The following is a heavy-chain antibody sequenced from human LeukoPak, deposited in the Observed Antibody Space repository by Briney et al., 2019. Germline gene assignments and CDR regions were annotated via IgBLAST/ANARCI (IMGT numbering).Heavy chain of an antibody. J-gene: IGHJ3*01. D-gene: IGHD3-10*01. Sequence: GGSLRLSCAASGFTFSRYAMSWVRQAPGKGLEWVSAVSGSGGSTYYVDSVKGLFAISRGNSRNTLYLQMNSLRAEDTAVYYCAKRMIRGVNHDAFDLWGQGTMVTVSS. V-gene: IGHV3-23*01. CDR1: GFTFSRYA. CDR3: AKRMIRGVNHDAFDL. CDR2: VSGSGGST.